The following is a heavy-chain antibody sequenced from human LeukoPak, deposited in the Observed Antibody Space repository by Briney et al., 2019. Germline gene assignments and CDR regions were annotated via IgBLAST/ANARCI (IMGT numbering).Heavy chain of an antibody. CDR1: GYSFISYG. D-gene: IGHD6-13*01. CDR2: IIAYNGNT. Sequence: ASVKVSCKASGYSFISYGISWVRQAPGQRLEWMGWIIAYNGNTDYAQKVQGRVTMTTDTSTSTAYMELRSLRSDDTDVYYCARNHGQLVSGWFDSWGQGTLVTVSS. V-gene: IGHV1-18*01. CDR3: ARNHGQLVSGWFDS. J-gene: IGHJ5*01.